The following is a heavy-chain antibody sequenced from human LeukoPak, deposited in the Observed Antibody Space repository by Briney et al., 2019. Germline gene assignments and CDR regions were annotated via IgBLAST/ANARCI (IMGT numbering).Heavy chain of an antibody. CDR3: AKEREGTYYFDY. Sequence: SVKVSCNASGYTFISYLIHWVRQAPGQGLEWMGRVNPNDGSTIYAQRFQGRVTMTRDTSTNTVYLDLTSLRSDDTAVYYCAKEREGTYYFDYWGQGTLVTVSS. V-gene: IGHV1-46*01. CDR2: VNPNDGST. CDR1: GYTFISYL. D-gene: IGHD1-26*01. J-gene: IGHJ4*02.